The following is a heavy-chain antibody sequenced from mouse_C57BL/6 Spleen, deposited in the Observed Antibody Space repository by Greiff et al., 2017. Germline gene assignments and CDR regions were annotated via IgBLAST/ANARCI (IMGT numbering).Heavy chain of an antibody. CDR3: APRGHYYGSSYEYFDY. Sequence: VQLQQPGAELVKPGASVKLSCKASGYTFTSYWMQWVKQRPGQGLEWIGEIDPSDSYTNYNQKFKGKATLTVYTSSSTAYMQLSSLTSEDSAVYYCAPRGHYYGSSYEYFDYWGQGTTLTVSS. V-gene: IGHV1-50*01. J-gene: IGHJ2*01. CDR1: GYTFTSYW. CDR2: IDPSDSYT. D-gene: IGHD1-1*01.